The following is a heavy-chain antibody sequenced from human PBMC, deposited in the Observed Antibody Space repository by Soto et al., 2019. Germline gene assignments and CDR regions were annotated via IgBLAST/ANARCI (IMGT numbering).Heavy chain of an antibody. CDR3: ARGRPGSSSWSRLYYYYYYYMDV. V-gene: IGHV4-31*03. J-gene: IGHJ6*03. CDR1: GGSISSGGYY. Sequence: SETLSLTCTVSGGSISSGGYYWSWIRQHPGKGLEWIGYIYYSGSTYYNPSLKSRVTISVDTSKNQFSLKLSSVTAADTAVYYCARGRPGSSSWSRLYYYYYYYMDVWGKGTTVTVSS. D-gene: IGHD6-13*01. CDR2: IYYSGST.